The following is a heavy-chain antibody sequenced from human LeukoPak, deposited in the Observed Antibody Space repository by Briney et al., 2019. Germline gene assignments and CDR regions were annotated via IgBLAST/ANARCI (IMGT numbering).Heavy chain of an antibody. CDR1: SGSISTSNYY. CDR3: AKGAGPPWFDP. V-gene: IGHV4-39*07. J-gene: IGHJ5*02. Sequence: SETLSFACTVSSGSISTSNYYWGWVRQAPGKALEWIGNIFYSGSTYYSPSLKSRVTISLDTSRNQFSMNLNSVTAADTAVYYCAKGAGPPWFDPWGQGTLVTVS. CDR2: IFYSGST. D-gene: IGHD6-19*01.